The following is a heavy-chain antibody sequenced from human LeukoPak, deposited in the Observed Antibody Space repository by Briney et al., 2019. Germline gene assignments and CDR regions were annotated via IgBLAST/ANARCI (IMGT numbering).Heavy chain of an antibody. J-gene: IGHJ4*02. CDR2: MKQDGSEK. Sequence: GGSLRLSCVVSEFTFSSYWMSWVRQAPGQGLEWVANMKQDGSEKYYVDSVKGRFTISRDNAKNSLYLQMNSLRAEDTAVYYCARAPYYSHVEFYFDYWGQGTLVTASS. D-gene: IGHD3-22*01. V-gene: IGHV3-7*03. CDR1: EFTFSSYW. CDR3: ARAPYYSHVEFYFDY.